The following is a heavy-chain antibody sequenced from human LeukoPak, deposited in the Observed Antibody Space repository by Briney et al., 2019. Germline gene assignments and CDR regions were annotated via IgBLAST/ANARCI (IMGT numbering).Heavy chain of an antibody. J-gene: IGHJ4*02. CDR3: AKGLVGATIEGFGDY. D-gene: IGHD1-26*01. CDR1: GFTFDDYA. Sequence: SLRLSCAASGFTFDDYAMHWVRQAPGKGLEWVSGISWNSGSIGYADSVKGRFTISRDNAKNSLYLQMNSLRAEDTALYYCAKGLVGATIEGFGDYWGQGTLVTVSS. V-gene: IGHV3-9*01. CDR2: ISWNSGSI.